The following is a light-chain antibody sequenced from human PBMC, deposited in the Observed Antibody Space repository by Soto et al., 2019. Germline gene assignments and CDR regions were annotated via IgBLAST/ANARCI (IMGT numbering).Light chain of an antibody. J-gene: IGKJ3*01. Sequence: EIVMTQSPATLSVPPGERATLSCRASQSVSSNLAWYQQKPGQAPRLLIYGASTRATGIPARFSGSGSGTEFTLTISSLQSEDFAVYYWQQYNNWPPGTFGPGTKVYIK. CDR2: GAS. CDR3: QQYNNWPPGT. CDR1: QSVSSN. V-gene: IGKV3-15*01.